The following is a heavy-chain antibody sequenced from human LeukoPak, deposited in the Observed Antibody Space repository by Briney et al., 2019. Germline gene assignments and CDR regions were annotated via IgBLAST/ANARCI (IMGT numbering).Heavy chain of an antibody. CDR2: VYSNGTT. J-gene: IGHJ2*01. CDR3: TRRAYYDSSGYNPTAGYFDL. CDR1: GGSMFSYY. Sequence: PSETLSLTCSVSGGSMFSYYWNWIRQSPGKGLEWIGFVYSNGTTTYNPSLRSRGTISIATSRSQFSLRLTSVTAADTATYYCTRRAYYDSSGYNPTAGYFDLWGRGTLVTVSS. V-gene: IGHV4-4*08. D-gene: IGHD3-22*01.